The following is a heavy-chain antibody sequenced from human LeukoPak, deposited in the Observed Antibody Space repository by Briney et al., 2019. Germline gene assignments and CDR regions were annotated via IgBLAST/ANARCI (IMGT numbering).Heavy chain of an antibody. CDR1: GFTFSSYE. V-gene: IGHV3-48*03. J-gene: IGHJ4*02. Sequence: PGGSLRLSCAASGFTFSSYEMNWVRQAPGKGLEWVSYISSSGSTIYYADSVKGRFTISRDTSKNTLYLQMNSLRAEDTAVYYCAKDWGEYFDYVWGSFTSFDSWGQGTLVTVSS. CDR2: ISSSGSTI. CDR3: AKDWGEYFDYVWGSFTSFDS. D-gene: IGHD3-16*01.